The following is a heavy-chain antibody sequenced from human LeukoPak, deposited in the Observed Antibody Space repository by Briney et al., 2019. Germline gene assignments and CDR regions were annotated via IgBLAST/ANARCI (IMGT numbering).Heavy chain of an antibody. D-gene: IGHD4-11*01. V-gene: IGHV4-59*11. CDR3: ARTGDYSRSTGGWFDP. CDR2: IFYSGST. J-gene: IGHJ5*02. CDR1: GGSISSHY. Sequence: SETLSLTCTVSGGSISSHYWSWVRQAPGKGLEWIGYIFYSGSTNYSPSLKSRVTISIATSNKQFSLRLNSVTAADTAVYFCARTGDYSRSTGGWFDPWGQGTLVTVSS.